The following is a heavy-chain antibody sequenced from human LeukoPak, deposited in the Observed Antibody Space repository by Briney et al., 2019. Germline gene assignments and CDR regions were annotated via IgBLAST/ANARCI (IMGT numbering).Heavy chain of an antibody. V-gene: IGHV3-9*01. CDR3: ATWRVTMVRGVAPDAFDI. Sequence: GGSLRLSCAASGFTFGDYAMHWVRQAPGKGLEWVSGISWNSGSIGYADSVKGRFTISRDSAKNSLYLQMNSLRAEDTALYYCATWRVTMVRGVAPDAFDIWGQGTMVTVSS. CDR2: ISWNSGSI. D-gene: IGHD3-10*01. CDR1: GFTFGDYA. J-gene: IGHJ3*02.